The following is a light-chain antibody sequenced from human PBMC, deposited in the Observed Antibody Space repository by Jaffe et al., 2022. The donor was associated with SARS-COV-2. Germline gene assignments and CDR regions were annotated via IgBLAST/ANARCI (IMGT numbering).Light chain of an antibody. CDR2: DAA. CDR3: QQRSNWPWT. V-gene: IGKV3-11*01. Sequence: EIVMTQSPATLSLSPGERATLSCRVSQSVSRYLAWYQQKPGQAPRLLIYDAANRATGMPARFSGSGSGTDFTLTISSLEPEDFAVYYCQQRSNWPWTFGQGTKVEIK. J-gene: IGKJ1*01. CDR1: QSVSRY.